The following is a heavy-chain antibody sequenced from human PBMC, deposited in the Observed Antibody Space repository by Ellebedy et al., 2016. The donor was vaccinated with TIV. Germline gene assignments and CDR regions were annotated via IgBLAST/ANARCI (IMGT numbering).Heavy chain of an antibody. J-gene: IGHJ4*02. CDR1: GFTFSSYA. V-gene: IGHV3-23*01. Sequence: GGSLRLSCAASGFTFSSYAMSWVRQAPGEGLEWVSAISGSGGSTYYADSVKGRFTISRDNSKNTLYLQMNSLRAEDTAVYYCAIRIAAAGLDYWGQGTLVTVSS. CDR3: AIRIAAAGLDY. D-gene: IGHD6-13*01. CDR2: ISGSGGST.